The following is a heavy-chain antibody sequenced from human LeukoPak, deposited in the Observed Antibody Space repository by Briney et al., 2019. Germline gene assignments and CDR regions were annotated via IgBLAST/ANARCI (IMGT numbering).Heavy chain of an antibody. Sequence: PGGTLRLSCVASGFTFNTYSMNWFRQAPGKGLEWISYISSSSATIYYADSVKGRFTTSRDNAKNSLFLQMSSLRAEDAAVYYCARGRDLFDSWGQGTLVIVSS. CDR3: ARGRDLFDS. V-gene: IGHV3-48*04. J-gene: IGHJ4*02. CDR1: GFTFNTYS. CDR2: ISSSSATI.